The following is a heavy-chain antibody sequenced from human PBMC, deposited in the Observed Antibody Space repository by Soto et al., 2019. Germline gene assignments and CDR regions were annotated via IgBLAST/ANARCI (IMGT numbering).Heavy chain of an antibody. CDR1: GGTFSSYT. CDR2: IIPILGIA. J-gene: IGHJ4*02. CDR3: ARDRKYYDIWTGYYPPRSIDY. V-gene: IGHV1-69*04. D-gene: IGHD3-9*01. Sequence: SVKVSCKASGGTFSSYTISWVRQAPGQGLEWMGRIIPILGIANYAQKFQGRVTITADKSTSTAYMELSNLRSEDTAVYYCARDRKYYDIWTGYYPPRSIDYWGQGTLVTVSS.